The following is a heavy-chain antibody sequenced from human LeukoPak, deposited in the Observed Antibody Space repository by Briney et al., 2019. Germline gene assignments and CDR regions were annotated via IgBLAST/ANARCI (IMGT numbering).Heavy chain of an antibody. CDR3: ARDNWVAIPGLYDP. J-gene: IGHJ5*02. CDR1: GFTFSRYS. CDR2: IGTIGSNV. Sequence: GGSLRLSCAASGFTFSRYSFHWVGQAPGKGLEWVAKIGTIGSNVDYADSVKGRFTISRDNAKNSLYLQMNSLRDEDTAVYYCARDNWVAIPGLYDPWGQGTLVTVSS. V-gene: IGHV3-48*02. D-gene: IGHD2-21*01.